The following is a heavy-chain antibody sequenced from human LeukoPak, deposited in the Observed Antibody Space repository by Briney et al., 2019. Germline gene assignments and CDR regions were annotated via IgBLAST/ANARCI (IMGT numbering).Heavy chain of an antibody. CDR3: ARDNFTPRGDAFDI. V-gene: IGHV4-38-2*02. Sequence: PSETLSLTCTVSGYSISSGYYWGWIRQPPGKGLEWIGSIYHSGSTYYNPSLKSRVTISVDTSKNQFSLKLSSVTAADTAVYYCARDNFTPRGDAFDIWGQGTMVTVSS. CDR1: GYSISSGYY. D-gene: IGHD1-20*01. CDR2: IYHSGST. J-gene: IGHJ3*02.